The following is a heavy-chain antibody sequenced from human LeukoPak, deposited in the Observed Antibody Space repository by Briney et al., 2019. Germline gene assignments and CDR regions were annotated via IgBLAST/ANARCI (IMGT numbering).Heavy chain of an antibody. CDR1: GYTFTGYY. V-gene: IGHV1-2*02. Sequence: ASVNVSCKASGYTFTGYYIFWVRQAPGQGLEWMGWINPKSGATNNAQRFQGRVTMTRDTSINTAYMELSRLTSDDTALYYCATDVRDWGQGTLVTVSS. J-gene: IGHJ4*02. CDR2: INPKSGAT. CDR3: ATDVRD.